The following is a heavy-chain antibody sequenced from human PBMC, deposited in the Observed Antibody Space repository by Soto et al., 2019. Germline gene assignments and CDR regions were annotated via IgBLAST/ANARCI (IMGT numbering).Heavy chain of an antibody. CDR1: GGTFSSYA. Sequence: QVQLVQSGAEVKKPGSSVKVSCKASGGTFSSYAISWVRQAPGQGLEWMGGIIPIFVTANYAQKFQGRVTITADESTSTAYMELSSLRSEDTAVYYCARVGPTVTTIGHYAFDIWCQGTMVTVSS. J-gene: IGHJ3*02. V-gene: IGHV1-69*12. CDR2: IIPIFVTA. CDR3: ARVGPTVTTIGHYAFDI. D-gene: IGHD4-17*01.